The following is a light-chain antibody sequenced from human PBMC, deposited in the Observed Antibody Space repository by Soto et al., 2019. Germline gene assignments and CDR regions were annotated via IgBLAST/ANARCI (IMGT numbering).Light chain of an antibody. Sequence: IQMTQSPSPLAASGGDRGTSPSRARQGISSYLAWYQKKPGKAPKLLIYAASTLQSGVPSRFSGSGSGTEFTLTISSLQPEDFATYYCQQLNSYPFGGGTKVDIK. V-gene: IGKV1-9*01. J-gene: IGKJ4*01. CDR1: QGISSY. CDR2: AAS. CDR3: QQLNSYP.